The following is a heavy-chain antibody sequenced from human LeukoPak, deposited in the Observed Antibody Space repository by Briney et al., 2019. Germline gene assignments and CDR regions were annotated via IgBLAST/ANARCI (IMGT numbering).Heavy chain of an antibody. Sequence: SETLSLTCTVSGLSISSYYWSWIRQPPGRGLEWIGNIYYNGSTNYNPSLKSRVTISLDTSKNQFSLRLTSVTAADTAVYYCARTRRDGYNIPYYFDYWGQGTLVTVSS. CDR2: IYYNGST. V-gene: IGHV4-59*01. CDR1: GLSISSYY. CDR3: ARTRRDGYNIPYYFDY. J-gene: IGHJ4*02. D-gene: IGHD5-24*01.